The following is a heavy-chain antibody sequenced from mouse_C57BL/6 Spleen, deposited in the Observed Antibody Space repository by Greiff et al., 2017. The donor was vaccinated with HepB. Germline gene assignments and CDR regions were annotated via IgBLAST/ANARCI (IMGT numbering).Heavy chain of an antibody. D-gene: IGHD3-2*02. V-gene: IGHV1-42*01. Sequence: VQLQQSGPELVKPGASVKISCKASGYSFTGYYMNWVKQSPEKSLEWIGEINPSTGGTTYNQKFKAKATLTVDKSSSTAYMQLKSMTSEDSAVYYCAKTAQATGYAMDYWGQGTAVTVSS. CDR1: GYSFTGYY. CDR3: AKTAQATGYAMDY. CDR2: INPSTGGT. J-gene: IGHJ4*01.